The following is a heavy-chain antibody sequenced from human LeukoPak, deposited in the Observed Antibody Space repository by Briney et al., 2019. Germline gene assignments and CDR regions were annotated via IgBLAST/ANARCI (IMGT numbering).Heavy chain of an antibody. Sequence: PGGSLRLSCAASGFTFSSYAMSWVRQAPGKGLEWVSAIGGNGDSTYYADSVKGRFTISRDTSKNTLYLQMNSLRAEDTAVYYCAKDLTPITIFGEAHGYWGQGTLVTVSS. CDR3: AKDLTPITIFGEAHGY. V-gene: IGHV3-23*01. D-gene: IGHD3-3*01. J-gene: IGHJ4*02. CDR1: GFTFSSYA. CDR2: IGGNGDST.